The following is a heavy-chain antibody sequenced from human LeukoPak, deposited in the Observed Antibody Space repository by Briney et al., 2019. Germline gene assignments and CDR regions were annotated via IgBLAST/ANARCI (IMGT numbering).Heavy chain of an antibody. CDR3: AKVFRDYSSSHLFDY. CDR1: GFTFSSYA. D-gene: IGHD6-13*01. V-gene: IGHV3-23*01. Sequence: GGSLRPSCAASGFTFSSYAMSWVRQAPGKGLEWVSAISGSGGSTYYADSVKGRFTISRDNSKNTLYLQMNSLRAEDTAVYYCAKVFRDYSSSHLFDYWGQGTLVTVSS. CDR2: ISGSGGST. J-gene: IGHJ4*02.